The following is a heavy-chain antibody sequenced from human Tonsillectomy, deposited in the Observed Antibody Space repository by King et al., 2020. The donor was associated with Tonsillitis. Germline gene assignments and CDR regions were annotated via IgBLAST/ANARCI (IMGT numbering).Heavy chain of an antibody. CDR1: GYSFPGYY. J-gene: IGHJ5*02. Sequence: QLVQSGAEVKKPGASVRVSCKASGYSFPGYYIHWVRQAPGQGLEWMGWINPNSGGTNYAQKFQGRVTMTRDTSISTAYMELSRLRFDDTAVYYCARDGNYCQGNWFDPWGQGTLVTVSS. D-gene: IGHD1-7*01. V-gene: IGHV1-2*02. CDR2: INPNSGGT. CDR3: ARDGNYCQGNWFDP.